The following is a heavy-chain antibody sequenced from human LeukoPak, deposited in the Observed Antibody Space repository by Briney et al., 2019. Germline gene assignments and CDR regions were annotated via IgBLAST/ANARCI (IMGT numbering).Heavy chain of an antibody. J-gene: IGHJ4*02. V-gene: IGHV3-23*01. D-gene: IGHD6-19*01. Sequence: GGSLRLSCAASGFTFSGYAMSWVRQAPGKGLEWVSAISGSGGSTYYADSVKGRFTISRDNSKNTLYLQMNSLSAEDTALYYGAKRLVGSGWCLDYWGQGNLVTVSS. CDR3: AKRLVGSGWCLDY. CDR2: ISGSGGST. CDR1: GFTFSGYA.